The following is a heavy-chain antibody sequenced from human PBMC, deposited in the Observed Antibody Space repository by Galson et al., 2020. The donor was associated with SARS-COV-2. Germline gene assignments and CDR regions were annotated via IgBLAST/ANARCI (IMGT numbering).Heavy chain of an antibody. J-gene: IGHJ4*02. V-gene: IGHV3-33*01. CDR3: ARGPHPYYYGSGSYYDY. D-gene: IGHD3-10*01. Sequence: GGSLRLSCAASGFTFSSYGMHWVRQAPGKGLEWVAVIWYDGSNKYYADSVKGRFTISRDNSKNTLYLQMNSLRAEDTAVYYCARGPHPYYYGSGSYYDYWGQGTLVTVSS. CDR1: GFTFSSYG. CDR2: IWYDGSNK.